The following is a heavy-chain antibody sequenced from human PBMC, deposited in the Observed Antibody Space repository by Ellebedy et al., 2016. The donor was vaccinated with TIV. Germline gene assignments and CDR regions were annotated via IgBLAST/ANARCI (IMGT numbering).Heavy chain of an antibody. CDR3: ARALETDYGDTTFDY. CDR1: GFTFSSYA. Sequence: GESLKISCAASGFTFSSYAMHWVRQAPGKGLEWVAVISYDGSNKYYADSVKGRFTISRDNSKNTLYLQMNSLRAEDTAVYYCARALETDYGDTTFDYWGQGTLVTISS. CDR2: ISYDGSNK. D-gene: IGHD4-17*01. V-gene: IGHV3-30-3*01. J-gene: IGHJ4*02.